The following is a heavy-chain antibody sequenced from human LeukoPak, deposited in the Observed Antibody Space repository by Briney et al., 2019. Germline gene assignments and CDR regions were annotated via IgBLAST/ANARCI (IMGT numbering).Heavy chain of an antibody. D-gene: IGHD3-16*02. Sequence: PGGSLRLSCAASGFIFSNYAMTWVRQAPGKGLEWVSAISGRKGLEWVSASSDGSTYYADSVKGRFTISRDNSKNTLYLQMNSLRAEDTAVYYCAKIAFGGIIVIGGGYFDYWGQGTLVTVSS. V-gene: IGHV3-23*01. CDR1: GFIFSNYA. CDR3: AKIAFGGIIVIGGGYFDY. CDR2: ISGRKGLEWVSASSDGST. J-gene: IGHJ4*02.